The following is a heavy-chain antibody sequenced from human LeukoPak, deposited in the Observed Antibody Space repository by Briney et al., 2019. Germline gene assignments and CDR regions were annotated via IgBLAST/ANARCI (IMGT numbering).Heavy chain of an antibody. J-gene: IGHJ2*01. CDR1: GGSFSGDY. CDR2: IHHSGGA. V-gene: IGHV4-34*01. CDR3: ARNFDL. Sequence: PSETLSLTCAVSGGSFSGDYWSWIRQPPGKGLEWIGGIHHSGGANYNPSLKSRVTISVDTSKNQFSLKLSSVTAADTAVYYCARNFDLWGRGTLVTVSS.